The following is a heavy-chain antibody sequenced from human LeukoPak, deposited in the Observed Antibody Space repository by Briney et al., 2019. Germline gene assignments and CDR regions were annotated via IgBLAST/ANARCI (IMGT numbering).Heavy chain of an antibody. CDR2: IYTSGST. CDR3: ARAIWGVTTRALDI. V-gene: IGHV4-4*07. J-gene: IGHJ3*02. CDR1: GGSISSYY. Sequence: PSETLSLTCTVSGGSISSYYWSWIRQPAGKGLEWIGRIYTSGSTNYNPSLKSRVTISVDTSKNQFSLKLSSVTAADTAVYYCARAIWGVTTRALDIWGQGTMVTVSS. D-gene: IGHD3-16*01.